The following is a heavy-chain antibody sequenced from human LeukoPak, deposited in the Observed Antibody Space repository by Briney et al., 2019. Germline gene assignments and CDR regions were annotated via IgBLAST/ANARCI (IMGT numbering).Heavy chain of an antibody. J-gene: IGHJ6*02. CDR1: GGTFSSYA. CDR3: ARGPPLEVPSWYYGMDV. Sequence: ASVNVSCKASGGTFSSYAISWVRQAPGQGLEWMGGIIPIFGTANYAQKFQGRVTITADESTSTAYMELSSLRSEDTAVYYCARGPPLEVPSWYYGMDVWGQGTTVTVSS. V-gene: IGHV1-69*01. D-gene: IGHD3-3*01. CDR2: IIPIFGTA.